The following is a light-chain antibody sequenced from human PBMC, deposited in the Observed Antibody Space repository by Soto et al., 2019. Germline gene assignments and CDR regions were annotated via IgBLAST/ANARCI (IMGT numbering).Light chain of an antibody. CDR3: QQYDSSPRT. CDR1: QSVRSSY. CDR2: GAS. J-gene: IGKJ1*01. Sequence: EIVLTQSPDTLSLSPGESATLSCRASQSVRSSYLAWYQQTPGQTPRLLIYGASSRATGIPDRFSGSGSGTDFTLTISRLEPEDFAVYHCQQYDSSPRTFGQGTKVDI. V-gene: IGKV3-20*01.